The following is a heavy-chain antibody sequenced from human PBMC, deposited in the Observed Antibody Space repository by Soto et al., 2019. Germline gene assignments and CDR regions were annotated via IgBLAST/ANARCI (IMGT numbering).Heavy chain of an antibody. J-gene: IGHJ1*01. D-gene: IGHD1-1*01. CDR2: IAYDGSNK. CDR3: VKDEIINWYRGHVRD. Sequence: RGGSLRLSCAACGFTFSSYGMHWVRQAPGKGLAWVEVIAYDGSNKYYGDSVQGRFAISTDNADNYLHLQMNSLSAEDTGVYYCVKDEIINWYRGHVRDWSHGTPVTVS. CDR1: GFTFSSYG. V-gene: IGHV3-30*18.